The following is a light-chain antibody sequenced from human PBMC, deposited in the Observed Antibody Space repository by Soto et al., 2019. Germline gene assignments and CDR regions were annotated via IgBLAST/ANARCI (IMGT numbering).Light chain of an antibody. CDR1: QNIDSW. V-gene: IGKV1-5*01. CDR3: PPYNNYPYL. Sequence: DIQVTQSPSTLSASVGDRVTISCRASQNIDSWLAWYQQKPGKAPKLLIYDASSLESGVPSRFSGSGSGTEFTLTIRRLQPDDFSTYYWPPYNNYPYLFGPGTKVDIK. J-gene: IGKJ3*01. CDR2: DAS.